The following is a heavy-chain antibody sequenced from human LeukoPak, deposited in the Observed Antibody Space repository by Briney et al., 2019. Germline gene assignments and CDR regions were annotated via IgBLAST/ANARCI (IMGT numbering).Heavy chain of an antibody. CDR1: GGSISSSSYY. V-gene: IGHV4-39*01. CDR3: ASPNPYIVVVPAAGGPSAFDI. J-gene: IGHJ3*02. Sequence: SETLSLTCTVSGGSISSSSYYWGWIRQPPGKGLEWIGSIYYSGSTYYNPSLKSRVTISVDTSKNQFSLKLSSVTAADTAVYYCASPNPYIVVVPAAGGPSAFDIWGQGTMVTVSS. D-gene: IGHD2-2*01. CDR2: IYYSGST.